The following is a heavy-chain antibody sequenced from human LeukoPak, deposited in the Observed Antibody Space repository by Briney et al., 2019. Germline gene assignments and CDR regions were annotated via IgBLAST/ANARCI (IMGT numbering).Heavy chain of an antibody. V-gene: IGHV3-53*01. J-gene: IGHJ4*02. CDR1: GFIVSRNY. CDR2: IYSGGLT. D-gene: IGHD6-19*01. Sequence: GGSLRLSCAASGFIVSRNYMNWVRQAPGRGLEWVSVIYSGGLTYYADSVRGRFTISRDDSKNTLYLQVNSLRAEDTAVYYCARDSTSSGLDYWGQGTLVTVSS. CDR3: ARDSTSSGLDY.